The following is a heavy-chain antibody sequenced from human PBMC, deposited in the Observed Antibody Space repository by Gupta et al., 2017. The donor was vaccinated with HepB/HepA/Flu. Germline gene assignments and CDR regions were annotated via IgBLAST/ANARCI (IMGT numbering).Heavy chain of an antibody. J-gene: IGHJ4*02. CDR3: VRVYAPLYDEGESYYFDN. D-gene: IGHD5/OR15-5a*01. CDR2: ITSSSHSI. Sequence: VSFITSSSHSIYYADSVKGRFTISRDNAKNSLYLQMTSLGAEDTAVYYCVRVYAPLYDEGESYYFDNWGQGTLVTVSS. V-gene: IGHV3-21*01.